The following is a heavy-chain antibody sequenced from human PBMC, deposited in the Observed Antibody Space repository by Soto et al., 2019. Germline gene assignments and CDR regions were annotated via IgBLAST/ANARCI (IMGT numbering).Heavy chain of an antibody. CDR3: VRAHARGFSNWFDP. V-gene: IGHV1-2*02. D-gene: IGHD3-22*01. CDR1: GYIFSDNY. J-gene: IGHJ5*02. CDR2: INPHSGAT. Sequence: ASVKVSCKASGYIFSDNYIHWVRQAPGQGLEWLGWINPHSGATNYAQKFLGRVTMSADTSASTAYMDLARLKSDDTAVYYCVRAHARGFSNWFDPWGRGTLVTVSS.